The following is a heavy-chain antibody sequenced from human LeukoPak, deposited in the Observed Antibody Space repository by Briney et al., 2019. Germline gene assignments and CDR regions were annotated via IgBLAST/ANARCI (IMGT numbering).Heavy chain of an antibody. CDR1: GFAFSVYA. CDR3: AKPISGGLAVTADWFHP. J-gene: IGHJ5*01. D-gene: IGHD6-19*01. V-gene: IGHV3-23*01. Sequence: GGSLRLSCSASGFAFSVYAMSWLRQPPGEGLEWVSTINANSGTTSYAASVRGRFTISRDNSKNALYLQLNTLRADDTATYYCAKPISGGLAVTADWFHPWGQGTLVVVSS. CDR2: INANSGTT.